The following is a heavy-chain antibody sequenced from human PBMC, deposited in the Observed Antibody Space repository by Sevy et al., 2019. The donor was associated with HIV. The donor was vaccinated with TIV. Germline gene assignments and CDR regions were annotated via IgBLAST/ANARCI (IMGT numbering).Heavy chain of an antibody. Sequence: GGSLRLSCAASGFDFSTYDMHWVRLAPGKGLEWVAFISFDGSDKGYGDSVKGRFTISRDNSKNTLYVQMNTLRDEDTAVYYCAKRERSYYDSSGNYDAFDVWGQGTLVTVSS. V-gene: IGHV3-33*03. CDR2: ISFDGSDK. D-gene: IGHD3-22*01. CDR1: GFDFSTYD. CDR3: AKRERSYYDSSGNYDAFDV. J-gene: IGHJ3*01.